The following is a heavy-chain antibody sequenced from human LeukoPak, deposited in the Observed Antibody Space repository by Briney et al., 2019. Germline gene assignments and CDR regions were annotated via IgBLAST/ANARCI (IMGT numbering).Heavy chain of an antibody. CDR3: ARDGEDRRYSSSSGGYFDY. J-gene: IGHJ4*02. Sequence: GGSLRLSCAASGFTFSSYGMHWVRQAPGKGLEWVAVISYDGSNKYYADSVKGRFTISRDNSKNTLYLQMNSLRAEDTAVYYCARDGEDRRYSSSSGGYFDYWGQGTLVTVSS. V-gene: IGHV3-30*19. D-gene: IGHD6-6*01. CDR2: ISYDGSNK. CDR1: GFTFSSYG.